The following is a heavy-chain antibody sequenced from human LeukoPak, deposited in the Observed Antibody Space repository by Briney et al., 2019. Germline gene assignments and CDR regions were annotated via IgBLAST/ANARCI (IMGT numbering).Heavy chain of an antibody. CDR3: ARHRYYDSSGPDYYGMDV. CDR1: GYSFTSYW. D-gene: IGHD3-22*01. Sequence: PGESLKISCKGSGYSFTSYWIGWVRQMPGKGLEWMGIIYPGDSDTRYSPSFQGQVTISADKSISTAYLQWSSLKASDTAMYYCARHRYYDSSGPDYYGMDVWGQGTTVTVSS. CDR2: IYPGDSDT. V-gene: IGHV5-51*01. J-gene: IGHJ6*02.